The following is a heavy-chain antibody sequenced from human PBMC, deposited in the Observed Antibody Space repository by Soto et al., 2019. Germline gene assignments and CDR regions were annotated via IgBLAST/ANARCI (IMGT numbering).Heavy chain of an antibody. V-gene: IGHV3-7*04. CDR1: GFTVSSYW. D-gene: IGHD6-13*01. J-gene: IGHJ4*02. CDR2: IKQDGSEK. CDR3: ARGSFQPLYYFDY. Sequence: EVQLVESGGGLVQPGGSLRLSCAASGFTVSSYWMSWVRQAPGTGQEWVANIKQDGSEKYNVDSVKGRFTISRDNTKNSLYLQMNSLRAEDTAVYYCARGSFQPLYYFDYWGQGTLVTVSS.